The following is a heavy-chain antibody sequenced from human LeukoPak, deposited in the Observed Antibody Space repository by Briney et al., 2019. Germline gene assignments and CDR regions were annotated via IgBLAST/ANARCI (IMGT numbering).Heavy chain of an antibody. CDR2: IIPIFGTA. V-gene: IGHV1-69*13. D-gene: IGHD3-22*01. J-gene: IGHJ1*01. CDR1: GGTFSSYA. CDR3: ARAITAPSYYDDRSGYSSLGY. Sequence: ASVKVSCKASGGTFSSYAISWVRQAPGQGLEWMGGIIPIFGTANYAQKFQGRVTITADESTSTAYMELSSLRSEDTAVYYCARAITAPSYYDDRSGYSSLGYWCQGTLVTVSS.